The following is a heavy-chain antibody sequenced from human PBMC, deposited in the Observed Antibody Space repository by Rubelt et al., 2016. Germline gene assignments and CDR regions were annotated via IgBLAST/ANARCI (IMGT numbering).Heavy chain of an antibody. CDR2: ISGSGGST. V-gene: IGHV3-23*01. J-gene: IGHJ6*02. D-gene: IGHD2-2*01. CDR3: ARGRYCSSTSCYRPGYYYGMDV. Sequence: VSAISGSGGSTYYADSVKGRFTISRDNSKNTLYLQMNSLRAEDTAVYYCARGRYCSSTSCYRPGYYYGMDVWGQGTTVTVSS.